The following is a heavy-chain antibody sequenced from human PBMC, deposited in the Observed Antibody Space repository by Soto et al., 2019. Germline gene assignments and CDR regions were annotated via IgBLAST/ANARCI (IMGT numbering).Heavy chain of an antibody. CDR2: ISLDGSHI. CDR3: AREGKEAMITFGGVIAPLGY. Sequence: QVQLVESGGGVVQPGRSLRLSCVASGFTFSHYTMHWVRQAPGKGLEWVAVISLDGSHIYYADSVKGRFAISRDNSKNTVFLQMNSLRPEDTAVYYCAREGKEAMITFGGVIAPLGYWGQGTLVTVSS. V-gene: IGHV3-30*09. D-gene: IGHD3-16*02. J-gene: IGHJ4*02. CDR1: GFTFSHYT.